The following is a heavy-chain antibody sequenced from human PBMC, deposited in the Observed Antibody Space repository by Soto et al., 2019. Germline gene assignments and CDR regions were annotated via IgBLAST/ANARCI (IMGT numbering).Heavy chain of an antibody. J-gene: IGHJ4*02. V-gene: IGHV1-69*13. CDR2: IIPIFGTA. CDR1: GGTFSSYA. Sequence: GASVKVSCKASGGTFSSYAISWVRQAPGQGLEWMGGIIPIFGTANYAQKFQGRVTITADESTSTAYMELSSLRSEDTAVYYCAESPRDYGSYFDYWGQGTLVTVSS. CDR3: AESPRDYGSYFDY. D-gene: IGHD4-17*01.